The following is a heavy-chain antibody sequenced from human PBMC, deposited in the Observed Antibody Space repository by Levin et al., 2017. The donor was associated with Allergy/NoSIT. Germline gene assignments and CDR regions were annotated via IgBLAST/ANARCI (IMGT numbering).Heavy chain of an antibody. CDR1: GFTFSSYA. V-gene: IGHV3-64*01. Sequence: PGGSLRLSCAASGFTFSSYAMHWVRQAPGKGLEYVSAISSNGGSTYYANSVKGRFTISRDNSKNTLYLQMGSLRAEDMAVYYCARGGYYDTQTPLVPWGQGTLVTVSS. J-gene: IGHJ5*02. CDR3: ARGGYYDTQTPLVP. CDR2: ISSNGGST. D-gene: IGHD3-22*01.